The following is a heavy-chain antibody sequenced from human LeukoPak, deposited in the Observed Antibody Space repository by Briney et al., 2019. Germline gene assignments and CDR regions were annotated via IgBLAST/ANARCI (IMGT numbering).Heavy chain of an antibody. V-gene: IGHV3-21*01. Sequence: GGSLRLSCAASGFTFSSYSMNWVRQAPGKGLEWVSSISSSSSYIYYADSVKGRFTISRDNAKNSLYLQMNSLRAEDTAVYYCARDLDGVDTAMVPHYFDYWGQGTLVTVSP. CDR2: ISSSSSYI. D-gene: IGHD5-18*01. CDR1: GFTFSSYS. J-gene: IGHJ4*02. CDR3: ARDLDGVDTAMVPHYFDY.